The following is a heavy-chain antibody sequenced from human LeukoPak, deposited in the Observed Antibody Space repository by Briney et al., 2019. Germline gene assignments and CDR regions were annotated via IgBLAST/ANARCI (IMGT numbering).Heavy chain of an antibody. CDR2: IYYSGST. Sequence: SETLSLTCTVSGGSISSYYWTWIRQPPGKGLEWIGYIYYSGSTNYNPSLQSRVSISVDTSENHFSLKLSSVTAADTAVYYCARGGGYDWFGQRAPIFDYWGQGTLVTVSS. V-gene: IGHV4-59*12. CDR3: ARGGGYDWFGQRAPIFDY. CDR1: GGSISSYY. J-gene: IGHJ4*02. D-gene: IGHD5-12*01.